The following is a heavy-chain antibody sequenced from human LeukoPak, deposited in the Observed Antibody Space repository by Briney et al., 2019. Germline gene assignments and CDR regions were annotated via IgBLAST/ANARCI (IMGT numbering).Heavy chain of an antibody. V-gene: IGHV1-69*06. J-gene: IGHJ3*02. CDR1: GGTFSSYA. D-gene: IGHD3-22*01. Sequence: GASVKVSCKASGGTFSSYAISWVRQAPGQGLEWMGGIIPIFGTANYAQKFQGRVTITADKSTSTAYMELSSLRSEDTAVYYCARPINYYDSSGEGVYAFDIWGQGTMVTVSS. CDR2: IIPIFGTA. CDR3: ARPINYYDSSGEGVYAFDI.